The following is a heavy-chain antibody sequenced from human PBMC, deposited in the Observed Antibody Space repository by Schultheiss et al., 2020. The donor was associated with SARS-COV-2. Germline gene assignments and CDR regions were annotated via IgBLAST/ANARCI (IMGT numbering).Heavy chain of an antibody. J-gene: IGHJ6*03. Sequence: GGSLRLSCKGSGYSFTNYWIGWVSQMPGKGLEWMGIIYPGDSDTRYSPSFQGQVTISADKSISTAYLQWSSLKASDTAMYYCARLPLYYYYYMDVWGKGTTVTVSS. CDR3: ARLPLYYYYYMDV. V-gene: IGHV5-51*01. CDR1: GYSFTNYW. CDR2: IYPGDSDT.